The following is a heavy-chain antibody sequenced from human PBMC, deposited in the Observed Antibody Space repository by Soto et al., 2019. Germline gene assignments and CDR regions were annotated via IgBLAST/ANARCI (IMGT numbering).Heavy chain of an antibody. D-gene: IGHD2-15*01. CDR2: TYYRSKWYK. V-gene: IGHV6-1*01. J-gene: IGHJ5*02. CDR3: ARTVGWLDP. Sequence: SQTLSLTCAISGDGVSSNSAAWNWIRQSPSRGLEWLGRTYYRSKWYKEYAASVKSRITINPDTSKNQFSLQLNSVSPEDTAVYYCARTVGWLDPRGQVTLVTVSS. CDR1: GDGVSSNSAA.